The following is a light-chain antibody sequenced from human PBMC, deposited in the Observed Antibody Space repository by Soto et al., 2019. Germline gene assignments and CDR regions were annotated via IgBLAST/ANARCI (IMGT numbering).Light chain of an antibody. V-gene: IGKV1-5*01. CDR1: HSISGW. J-gene: IGKJ1*01. CDR2: GAS. CDR3: QHFGNYPWT. Sequence: DIQLTQSLCTLSASFGDRVAKTSRASHSISGWVAWYQQKAGKVPTLLIYGASSLQPGVPSRFSGSGSGTEFTLSISSLQPDDVATYYCQHFGNYPWTFGQGTKVDI.